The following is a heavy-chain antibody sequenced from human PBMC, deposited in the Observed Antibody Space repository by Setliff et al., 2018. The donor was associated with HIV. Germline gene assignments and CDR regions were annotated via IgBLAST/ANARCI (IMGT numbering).Heavy chain of an antibody. J-gene: IGHJ6*03. Sequence: GGSLRLSCEVSGFTFSSHAMSWVRQAPGKGLEWVSSISGSESGISYADPVKGRFTISRDNFKNTLYLQMNSLRVEDMAVYYCAKGFYGNNYYHFYYMDVWGKGTTVTSP. D-gene: IGHD3-16*01. CDR3: AKGFYGNNYYHFYYMDV. CDR2: ISGSESGI. CDR1: GFTFSSHA. V-gene: IGHV3-23*01.